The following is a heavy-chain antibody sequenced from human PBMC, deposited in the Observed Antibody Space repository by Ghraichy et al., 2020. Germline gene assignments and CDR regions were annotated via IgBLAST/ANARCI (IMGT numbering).Heavy chain of an antibody. CDR1: GFTFSDYY. CDR3: ARSHHDGDSVWYFDL. D-gene: IGHD4-17*01. V-gene: IGHV3-72*01. CDR2: ARDKANSHST. J-gene: IGHJ2*01. Sequence: GGSLRLSCAASGFTFSDYYMDWVRQAPGKGLEWVGRARDKANSHSTEYAASVKGRFTVSRDDSKNSLYLQMSSLKTEDTAVYYCARSHHDGDSVWYFDLWGRGTLVTVSS.